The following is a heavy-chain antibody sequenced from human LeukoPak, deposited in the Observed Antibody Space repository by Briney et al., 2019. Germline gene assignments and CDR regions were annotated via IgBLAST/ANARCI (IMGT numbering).Heavy chain of an antibody. CDR2: INQGESAK. V-gene: IGHV3-7*03. CDR1: GFSFSRYW. J-gene: IGHJ4*02. CDR3: AKDTHYDILTGYFDY. D-gene: IGHD3-9*01. Sequence: GGSLRLSCAASGFSFSRYWMSWVRQAPGKGLEWVASINQGESAKFYVDSVKGRFTISRDNAKNSLYLQMNSLRAEDTALYYCAKDTHYDILTGYFDYWGQGTLVTVSS.